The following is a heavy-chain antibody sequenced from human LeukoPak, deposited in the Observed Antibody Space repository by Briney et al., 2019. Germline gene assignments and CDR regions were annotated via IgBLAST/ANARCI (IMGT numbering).Heavy chain of an antibody. J-gene: IGHJ4*02. D-gene: IGHD3-10*01. CDR1: GFTFRTYA. CDR2: ISDSGDGT. Sequence: GGSLRLSCAASGFTFRTYAMSWVRQAPGKGLEWVSGISDSGDGTYYAESVKGRFTISRDNSKNTVFLQMNSLRAEDTALYYCAKDLVPAATRYGSGTWGQGTLVTVSS. V-gene: IGHV3-23*01. CDR3: AKDLVPAATRYGSGT.